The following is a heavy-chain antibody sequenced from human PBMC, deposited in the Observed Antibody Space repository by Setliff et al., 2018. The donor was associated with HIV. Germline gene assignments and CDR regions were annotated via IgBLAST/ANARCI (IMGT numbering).Heavy chain of an antibody. J-gene: IGHJ4*02. Sequence: PGGSLRLSCAASGFTFSSYAMHWVCQAPGKGLEWVAVISYDGSNKYYADSVKGRFTISRDNAKNSLYLQMNSLRAEDTAVYYCARDLVRSGYPSVGYWGQGTLVTVSS. D-gene: IGHD6-25*01. V-gene: IGHV3-30-3*01. CDR3: ARDLVRSGYPSVGY. CDR1: GFTFSSYA. CDR2: ISYDGSNK.